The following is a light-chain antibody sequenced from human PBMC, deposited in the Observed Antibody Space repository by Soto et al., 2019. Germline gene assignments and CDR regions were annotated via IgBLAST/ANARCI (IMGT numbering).Light chain of an antibody. CDR1: QSVSSY. Sequence: EIVLTQSPATLSLSPGARAPLSCRASQSVSSYLAWYQQKPGQAPRLLISDASNRATGIPARFSGSGSGTDFTLTISTLEPEDFAVYYCQHRSEWPVSFGQGTRLEIK. CDR2: DAS. J-gene: IGKJ5*01. V-gene: IGKV3-11*01. CDR3: QHRSEWPVS.